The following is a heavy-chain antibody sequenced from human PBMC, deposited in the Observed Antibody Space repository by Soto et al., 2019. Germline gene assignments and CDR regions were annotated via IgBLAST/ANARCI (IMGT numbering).Heavy chain of an antibody. CDR1: GFTFSNYW. CDR3: ARDPWALDY. CDR2: INSDGSST. V-gene: IGHV3-74*01. J-gene: IGHJ4*02. D-gene: IGHD3-16*01. Sequence: GGSLRLSCAASGFTFSNYWMHWVRQAPGKGLLWVSRINSDGSSTSYADSVKGRFTISRDNAKNTLYLQMNSLRADDTAVYYCARDPWALDYWGQGTLVTVSS.